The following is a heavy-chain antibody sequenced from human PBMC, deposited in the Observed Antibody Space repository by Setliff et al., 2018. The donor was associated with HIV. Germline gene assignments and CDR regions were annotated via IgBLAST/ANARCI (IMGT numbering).Heavy chain of an antibody. CDR3: ARDLVAAFDI. Sequence: SETLSLTCTVPGASISSVGYYWSWIRQHPGKGLEWIGYIYYSGSTYYNPSLKSRVTISVDTSKNQFSLKLSSVSAADTAVYYCARDLVAAFDIWGQGTMVTVSS. V-gene: IGHV4-31*03. D-gene: IGHD2-8*02. J-gene: IGHJ3*02. CDR1: GASISSVGYY. CDR2: IYYSGST.